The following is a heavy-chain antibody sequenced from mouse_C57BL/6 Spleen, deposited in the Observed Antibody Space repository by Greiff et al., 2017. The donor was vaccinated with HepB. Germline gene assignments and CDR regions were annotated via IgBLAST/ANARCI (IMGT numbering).Heavy chain of an antibody. CDR1: GYTFTSYW. J-gene: IGHJ4*01. D-gene: IGHD1-1*01. Sequence: QVHVKQSGAELVKPGASVKLSCKASGYTFTSYWMHWVKQRPGQGLEWIGMIHPNSGSTNYNEKFKSKATLTVDKSSSTAYMQLSSLTSEDSAVYYCARGYYGSSHAMDYWGQGTSVTVSS. CDR3: ARGYYGSSHAMDY. V-gene: IGHV1-64*01. CDR2: IHPNSGST.